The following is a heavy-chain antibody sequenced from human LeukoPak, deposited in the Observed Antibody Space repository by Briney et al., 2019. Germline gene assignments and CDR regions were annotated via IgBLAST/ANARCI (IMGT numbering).Heavy chain of an antibody. CDR2: IYYSGST. V-gene: IGHV4-31*03. CDR3: ARVGAVSARGWNYFDY. J-gene: IGHJ4*02. Sequence: SETLSLTCTVSGGSLSRGGFYWSWIRQHPGKGLEWIGYIYYSGSTYYNPSLKGRGTISVDTPKNQFSLNLSSVTAADTAVYYCARVGAVSARGWNYFDYWGRGALVTVSS. CDR1: GGSLSRGGFY. D-gene: IGHD2-21*01.